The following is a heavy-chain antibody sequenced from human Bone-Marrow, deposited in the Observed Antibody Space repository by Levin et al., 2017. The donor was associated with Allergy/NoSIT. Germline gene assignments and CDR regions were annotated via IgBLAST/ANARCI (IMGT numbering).Heavy chain of an antibody. CDR3: ASGGAGSFDY. CDR2: INNDGSSA. V-gene: IGHV3-74*01. J-gene: IGHJ4*02. D-gene: IGHD3-10*01. Sequence: GGSLRLSCAVSGFTFSNNWMHWVRQAPGMGLVWVSRINNDGSSATYADSVEGRFTSSRDNTKNTLSLQMNSLRAEDTGVYFCASGGAGSFDYWGQGTLVTVSS. CDR1: GFTFSNNW.